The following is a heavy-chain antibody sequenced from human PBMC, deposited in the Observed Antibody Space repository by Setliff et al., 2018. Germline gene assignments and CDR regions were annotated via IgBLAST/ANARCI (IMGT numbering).Heavy chain of an antibody. CDR1: GYTFTSHY. J-gene: IGHJ3*02. Sequence: VSCKASGYTFTSHYMHWVRQAPGLGLEWMGTINPSSGRTSYAQKFQGRVTMTRDTSTSTVYMEMSSLRSEDTAVYYCARDVFPYHYEGAFDIWGQGTMVTVSS. D-gene: IGHD3-22*01. CDR2: INPSSGRT. V-gene: IGHV1-46*01. CDR3: ARDVFPYHYEGAFDI.